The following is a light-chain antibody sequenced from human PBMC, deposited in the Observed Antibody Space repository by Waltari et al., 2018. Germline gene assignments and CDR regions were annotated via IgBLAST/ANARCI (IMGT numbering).Light chain of an antibody. Sequence: EIVMTQSPATLSESPGETITLSCRASQSVSNVAWYQQKPGQAPRLVIYGGYNPAIDFPGRFRGSGSGTEFTLTIRSLQSEDFAVYFCEQYNDGPFTFGQGTKVDMK. V-gene: IGKV3-15*01. CDR3: EQYNDGPFT. CDR2: GGY. J-gene: IGKJ2*01. CDR1: QSVSN.